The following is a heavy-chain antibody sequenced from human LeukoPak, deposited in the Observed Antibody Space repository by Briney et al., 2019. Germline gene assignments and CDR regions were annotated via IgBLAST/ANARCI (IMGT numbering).Heavy chain of an antibody. D-gene: IGHD3-10*01. Sequence: ASLRVSCMAPVDTSTSYAISWVRQAPGQGLGWMGGINHMFGVANYAQKLQGRVTLTADESTSTAYMELSSLRSEDTAVYYCARDHYYGSGSRYYYYGMDVWGKGTTVTVSS. V-gene: IGHV1-69*01. CDR3: ARDHYYGSGSRYYYYGMDV. CDR2: INHMFGVA. J-gene: IGHJ6*04. CDR1: VDTSTSYA.